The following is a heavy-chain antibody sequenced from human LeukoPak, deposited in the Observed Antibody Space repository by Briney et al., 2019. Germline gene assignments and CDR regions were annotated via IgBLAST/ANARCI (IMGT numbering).Heavy chain of an antibody. CDR2: INHSGST. D-gene: IGHD3-22*01. J-gene: IGHJ4*02. CDR3: ARRVLYYYDFDY. CDR1: GGSFSGYY. Sequence: SETLSLTCAVYGGSFSGYYWSWIRQPPGKGLDWIGEINHSGSTNYNPSLKSRVTISVDTSKNQFSLKLSSVTAADTAVYYCARRVLYYYDFDYWGQGTLVTVSS. V-gene: IGHV4-34*01.